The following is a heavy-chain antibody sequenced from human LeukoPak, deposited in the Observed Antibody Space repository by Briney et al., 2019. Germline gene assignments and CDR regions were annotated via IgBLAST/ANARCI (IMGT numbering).Heavy chain of an antibody. V-gene: IGHV3-7*03. CDR2: TKRDGSEK. J-gene: IGHJ4*02. D-gene: IGHD2-2*01. CDR1: GFTFSSHW. Sequence: PGGSLRLSCAASGFTFSSHWMSWVRQAPGKGLEWVANTKRDGSEKYYVDSVKGRFTISRDNAKNSLYLQMNSLRAEDTALYYCAREGGESLCFDYWGQGTLVTVSS. CDR3: AREGGESLCFDY.